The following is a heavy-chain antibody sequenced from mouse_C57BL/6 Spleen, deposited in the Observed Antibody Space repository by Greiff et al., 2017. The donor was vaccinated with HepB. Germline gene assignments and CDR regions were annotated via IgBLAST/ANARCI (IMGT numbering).Heavy chain of an antibody. J-gene: IGHJ2*01. CDR3: ARGDSAGHVDY. CDR1: GYAFSSSW. D-gene: IGHD3-2*02. CDR2: IYPGDGDT. Sequence: VQLQQSGPELVKPGASVKISCKASGYAFSSSWMNWVKQRPGKGLEWIGRIYPGDGDTNYNGKFKGKATLTADKSSSPAYMQLSSLTSLDSAVYFCARGDSAGHVDYWGQGTTLTVSS. V-gene: IGHV1-82*01.